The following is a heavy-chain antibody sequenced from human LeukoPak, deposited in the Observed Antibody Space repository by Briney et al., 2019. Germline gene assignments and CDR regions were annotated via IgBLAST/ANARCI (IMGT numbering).Heavy chain of an antibody. CDR2: MVYSGRT. CDR1: GGSISSGNYH. V-gene: IGHV4-39*01. D-gene: IGHD5/OR15-5a*01. J-gene: IGHJ4*02. Sequence: SETLSLTCTVSGGSISSGNYHWAWMRQPPGKGPEWMGSMVYSGRTYYNPSLKTRATISVDTSKNQFSLKVTAVTAADTAVYYCAKHPTRRDVYDHLDYWGQGTLVPVSS. CDR3: AKHPTRRDVYDHLDY.